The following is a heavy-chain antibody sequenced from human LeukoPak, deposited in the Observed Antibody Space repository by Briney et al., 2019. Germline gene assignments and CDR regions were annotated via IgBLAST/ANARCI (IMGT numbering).Heavy chain of an antibody. D-gene: IGHD3-22*01. CDR1: GYSISSGYY. CDR2: IYHSGST. Sequence: KPSETLSLTCAVSGYSISSGYYWGWIRPPPGKGLEWIGSIYHSGSTYYNPPLKSRVTISVDTSKNQFSLKLSSVTAADTAVYYCARRVYYYDSSGYYYSVYAFDIWGQGTMVTVSS. V-gene: IGHV4-38-2*01. CDR3: ARRVYYYDSSGYYYSVYAFDI. J-gene: IGHJ3*02.